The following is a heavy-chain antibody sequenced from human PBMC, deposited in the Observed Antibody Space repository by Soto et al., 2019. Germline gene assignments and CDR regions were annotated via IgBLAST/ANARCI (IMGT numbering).Heavy chain of an antibody. CDR1: GYIFTDYG. CDR3: ARGNYVISNDAFDI. J-gene: IGHJ3*02. Sequence: QLQLVQSGAEVRKPGASVEVSCKTSGYIFTDYGINWVRQAPGQGLEWMGWISGFSGNSKYAQKVQGRVTMTTDTSTSTAYKELRSLRSDDTAVYYCARGNYVISNDAFDIWGQGTMVIVSP. V-gene: IGHV1-18*01. CDR2: ISGFSGNS. D-gene: IGHD3-16*01.